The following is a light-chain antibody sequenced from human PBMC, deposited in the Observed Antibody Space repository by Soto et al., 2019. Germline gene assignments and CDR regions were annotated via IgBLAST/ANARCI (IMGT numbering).Light chain of an antibody. Sequence: EIVLTQSPGTLSVSPGERVTLSCRASQSVSSNYLAWYQQRPGQAPRLLIFDASYRATGTPDRFSGSGSGKDFAITISRLEPEDFGVYYCQQFSTSPPEFTFGPGTKVDSK. CDR1: QSVSSNY. V-gene: IGKV3-20*01. CDR2: DAS. J-gene: IGKJ3*01. CDR3: QQFSTSPPEFT.